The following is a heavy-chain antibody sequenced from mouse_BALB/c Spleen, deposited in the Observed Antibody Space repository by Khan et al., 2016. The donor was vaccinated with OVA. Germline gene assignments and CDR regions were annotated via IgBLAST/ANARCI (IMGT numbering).Heavy chain of an antibody. V-gene: IGHV2-6-7*01. CDR3: ARAYYSNYRKAMDY. J-gene: IGHJ4*01. Sequence: QVQLKESGPGLVAPSQSLSITCTASGFSLTGYGVNWVRQPPGKGLEWLGMIWGDGSTDYNSALKSRLNPTKDNSKSHAFLKMNSLQTNDTARYYGARAYYSNYRKAMDYWGQGTSVTVSS. CDR1: GFSLTGYG. CDR2: IWGDGST. D-gene: IGHD2-5*01.